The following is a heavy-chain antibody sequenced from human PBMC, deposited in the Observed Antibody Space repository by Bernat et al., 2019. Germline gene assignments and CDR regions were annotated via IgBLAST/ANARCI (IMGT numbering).Heavy chain of an antibody. Sequence: EVQLVESGGGLVQPGGSLRLSCAARGFIFSSYEMNWVRQAPGKGPEWVSYITSSGGTIYADSVKGRFTISRDNAKNSLYLQMNSLTAEDTAVYYCVREPPDYCGTTNCYALHYFDYWGQGALVTVSS. J-gene: IGHJ4*02. CDR1: GFIFSSYE. CDR3: VREPPDYCGTTNCYALHYFDY. D-gene: IGHD2-2*01. CDR2: ITSSGGTI. V-gene: IGHV3-48*03.